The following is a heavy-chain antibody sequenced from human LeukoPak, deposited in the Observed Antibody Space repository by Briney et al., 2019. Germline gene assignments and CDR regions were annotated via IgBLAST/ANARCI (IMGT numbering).Heavy chain of an antibody. V-gene: IGHV3-21*01. CDR2: ISTSSSYI. Sequence: GGSLRLSCAGSGFTFSRHSMNWVRQAPGKGLEWVSSISTSSSYIYYADSVKGRFTISRDNAKKSLHLQMNSLRVEDTAVYYCARVHTNLGGTNSYFDYWGQGTLVTVSS. J-gene: IGHJ4*02. CDR3: ARVHTNLGGTNSYFDY. D-gene: IGHD1-7*01. CDR1: GFTFSRHS.